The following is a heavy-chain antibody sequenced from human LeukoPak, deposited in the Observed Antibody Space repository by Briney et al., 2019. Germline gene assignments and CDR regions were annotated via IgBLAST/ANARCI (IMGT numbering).Heavy chain of an antibody. Sequence: PGGSLRLSCATSGFTFTDAWMSWVRQVPGKGLEWVGRSKSKTGGGTTDYAAPVKGRFAISRDDSRNTLYLQMNSLKTDDTAMYYCTTERMGCYYDNSGFDYWGQGTLVTVSS. CDR2: SKSKTGGGTT. J-gene: IGHJ4*02. D-gene: IGHD3-22*01. V-gene: IGHV3-15*01. CDR1: GFTFTDAW. CDR3: TTERMGCYYDNSGFDY.